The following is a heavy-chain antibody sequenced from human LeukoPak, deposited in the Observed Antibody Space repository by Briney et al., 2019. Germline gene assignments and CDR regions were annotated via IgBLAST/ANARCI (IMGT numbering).Heavy chain of an antibody. V-gene: IGHV1-18*01. J-gene: IGHJ5*02. D-gene: IGHD2-2*01. CDR2: ISAYNGGT. CDR1: DYTFTSHG. Sequence: GASVKVSCKASDYTFTSHGISWVRQAPGQGLEWMGWISAYNGGTKYAQNLQGRVTMTTDTSTSTAYLELRSLRSDDTAVYYCARDPSNTSGRKTWFDPWGQGTLVTVSS. CDR3: ARDPSNTSGRKTWFDP.